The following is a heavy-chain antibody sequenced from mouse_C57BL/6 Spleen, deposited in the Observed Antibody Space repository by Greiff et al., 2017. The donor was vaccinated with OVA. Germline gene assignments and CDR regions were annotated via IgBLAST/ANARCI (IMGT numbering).Heavy chain of an antibody. D-gene: IGHD1-1*01. J-gene: IGHJ2*01. CDR3: ARYGSDEDYFDY. V-gene: IGHV1-42*01. CDR2: INPSTGGT. Sequence: EVKLQQSGPELVKPGASVKISCKASGYSFTGYYMNWVKQSPEKSLEWIGEINPSTGGTTYNQKFKAKATLTVDKSSSTAYMQLKSLTSEDSAVYYCARYGSDEDYFDYWGQGTTLTVSS. CDR1: GYSFTGYY.